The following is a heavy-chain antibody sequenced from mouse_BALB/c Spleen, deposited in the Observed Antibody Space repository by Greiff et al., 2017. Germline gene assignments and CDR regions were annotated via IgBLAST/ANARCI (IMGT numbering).Heavy chain of an antibody. V-gene: IGHV2-4-1*01. Sequence: QVQLQQLGPGLVQPSQSLSITCTVSGFSLTSYGVHWVRQSPGKGLEWLGVIWSGGSTDYNAAFISRLSISKDNSKSQVFFKMNSLQADDTAIYYCARLTLYAMDYWGQGTSVTVSS. CDR2: IWSGGST. CDR3: ARLTLYAMDY. J-gene: IGHJ4*01. D-gene: IGHD4-1*01. CDR1: GFSLTSYG.